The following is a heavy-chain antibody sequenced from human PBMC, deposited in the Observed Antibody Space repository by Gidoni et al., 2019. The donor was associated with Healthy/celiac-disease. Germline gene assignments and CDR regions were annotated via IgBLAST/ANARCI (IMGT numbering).Heavy chain of an antibody. CDR2: YGG. CDR3: TRLSNYDFGPYYYYYGMDV. J-gene: IGHJ6*02. D-gene: IGHD3-3*01. V-gene: IGHV3-73*01. Sequence: YGGAYAASVKGRFTISRDDSKNTAYLQMNSLKTEDTAVYYCTRLSNYDFGPYYYYYGMDVWGQGTTVTVSS.